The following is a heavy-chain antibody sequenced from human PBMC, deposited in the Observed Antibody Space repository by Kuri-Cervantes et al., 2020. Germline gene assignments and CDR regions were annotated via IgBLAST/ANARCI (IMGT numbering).Heavy chain of an antibody. CDR1: GYTFTGYY. CDR2: INPSGGST. J-gene: IGHJ6*02. V-gene: IGHV1-46*04. Sequence: ASVKVSCKASGYTFTGYYMHWVRQAPGQGLEWMGIINPSGGSTSYAQKLQGRVTMTRDTSTSTVYMELNSLRSEDTAVYYCATLKLRRSTVTTSYYYYGMDVWGQGTTVTVSS. CDR3: ATLKLRRSTVTTSYYYYGMDV. D-gene: IGHD4-17*01.